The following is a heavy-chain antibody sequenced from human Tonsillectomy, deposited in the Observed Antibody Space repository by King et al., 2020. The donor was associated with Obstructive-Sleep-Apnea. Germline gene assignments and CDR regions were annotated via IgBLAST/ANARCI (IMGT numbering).Heavy chain of an antibody. V-gene: IGHV1-2*04. J-gene: IGHJ4*02. CDR2: IDPYSGGT. D-gene: IGHD5-12*01. CDR1: GYTFSGYY. CDR3: ARNSGYDYAVDC. Sequence: QLVQSGAEVKKPGASVKVSCKASGYTFSGYYIHWVRQAPGQGLEWMGWIDPYSGGTNYAQKFQGWVTMTRDTSISTAYMEVSRLKSDDTAVYYCARNSGYDYAVDCWGQGTLVTVSS.